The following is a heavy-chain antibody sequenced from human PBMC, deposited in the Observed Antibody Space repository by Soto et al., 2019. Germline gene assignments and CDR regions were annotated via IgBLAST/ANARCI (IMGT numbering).Heavy chain of an antibody. CDR3: SHGLWTVGEGSGGTCYDGMDA. Sequence: QVQLMQSGAEVEKPGASVKVSCEASGYSFTGFWIHWVRQAPGQGLEWMGWINPKSGVTNYAQKFQGRVTMTRDTSSNRVYMELRSLPPDDTSVYCCSHGLWTVGEGSGGTCYDGMDAWGKGTTVTVSS. V-gene: IGHV1-2*02. J-gene: IGHJ6*01. D-gene: IGHD2-15*01. CDR2: INPKSGVT. CDR1: GYSFTGFW.